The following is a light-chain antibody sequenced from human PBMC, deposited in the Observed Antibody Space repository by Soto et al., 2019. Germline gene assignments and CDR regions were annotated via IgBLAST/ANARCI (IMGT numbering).Light chain of an antibody. CDR2: DVS. J-gene: IGLJ1*01. Sequence: QSVLTQPASVSGSPGQSITISCTGTSSEVGGYNYVSWYQHHPGKAPKLMIYDVSNRPSGVSNRFSGSKSDNTASLTISGLQPEDEADYYCSSYTTSNTRQIVFGTGTKLTVL. CDR3: SSYTTSNTRQIV. CDR1: SSEVGGYNY. V-gene: IGLV2-14*03.